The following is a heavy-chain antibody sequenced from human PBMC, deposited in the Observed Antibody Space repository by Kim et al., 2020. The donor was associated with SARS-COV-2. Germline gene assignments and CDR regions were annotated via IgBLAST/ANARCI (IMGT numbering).Heavy chain of an antibody. Sequence: SETLSLTCTVSGGSISSSSYCWGWIRQPPGKGLEWIGSIYYSGSTYYNPSLKSRVTISVDTSKNQFSLKLSSVTAADTAVYYCAGDYYDSSGPIPFDYWGQEPWSPSPQ. CDR3: AGDYYDSSGPIPFDY. CDR1: GGSISSSSYC. V-gene: IGHV4-39*07. J-gene: IGHJ4*01. D-gene: IGHD3-22*01. CDR2: IYYSGST.